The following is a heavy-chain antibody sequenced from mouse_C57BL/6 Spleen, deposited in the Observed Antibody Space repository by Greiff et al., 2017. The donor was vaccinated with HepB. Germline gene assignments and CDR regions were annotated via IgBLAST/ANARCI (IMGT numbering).Heavy chain of an antibody. V-gene: IGHV5-17*01. CDR1: GFTFSDYG. D-gene: IGHD2-1*01. Sequence: EVMLVESGGGLVKPGGSLKLSCAASGFTFSDYGMHWVRQAPEKGLEWVAYISSGSSTIYYADTVKGRFTISRDNAKNTLFLQMTSLRSEDTAMYYCARNYGNYVLYAMDYWGQGTSVTVSS. J-gene: IGHJ4*01. CDR2: ISSGSSTI. CDR3: ARNYGNYVLYAMDY.